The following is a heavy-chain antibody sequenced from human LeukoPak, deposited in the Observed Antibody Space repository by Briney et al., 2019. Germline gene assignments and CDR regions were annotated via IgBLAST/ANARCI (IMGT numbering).Heavy chain of an antibody. Sequence: SETLSLTCAVYGGSFSGYYWSWIRQPPGKGLEWIGEINHSGSTNYNPSLKSRVTISVDTSKNQFSLKLSSVTAADTAVYYCASGLDIAAAGIDRNWFDPWGQGTLVTVSS. V-gene: IGHV4-34*01. J-gene: IGHJ5*02. CDR1: GGSFSGYY. CDR3: ASGLDIAAAGIDRNWFDP. D-gene: IGHD6-13*01. CDR2: INHSGST.